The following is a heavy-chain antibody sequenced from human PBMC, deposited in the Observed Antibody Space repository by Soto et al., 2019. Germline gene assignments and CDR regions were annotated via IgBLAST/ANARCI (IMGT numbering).Heavy chain of an antibody. J-gene: IGHJ4*02. Sequence: QVQLVQSGAEVKKPGSSVKVSCKASGGTFSSYTISWVRQAPGQGLEWMGRIIPILGIANYAQKFQGRVTITADKSTSTAYMELSCLRSEDTAVYYCAREVDCGGDCYDDYWGQGTLVTVSS. CDR2: IIPILGIA. D-gene: IGHD2-21*02. V-gene: IGHV1-69*08. CDR1: GGTFSSYT. CDR3: AREVDCGGDCYDDY.